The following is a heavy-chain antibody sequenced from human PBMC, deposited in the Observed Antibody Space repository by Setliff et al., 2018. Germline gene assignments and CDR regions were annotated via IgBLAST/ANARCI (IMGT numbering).Heavy chain of an antibody. CDR2: IIPIFGTA. J-gene: IGHJ6*02. CDR1: GGTFSSYA. CDR3: ASDFFGDVLRYFDWPTDYYGMDV. V-gene: IGHV1-69*13. Sequence: ASVKVSCKASGGTFSSYAISWVRQAPGQGLEWMGGIIPIFGTANYAQKFQGRVTITAEESTSTAYMELSSLRSEDTAVYYCASDFFGDVLRYFDWPTDYYGMDVWGQGTTVTVSS. D-gene: IGHD3-9*01.